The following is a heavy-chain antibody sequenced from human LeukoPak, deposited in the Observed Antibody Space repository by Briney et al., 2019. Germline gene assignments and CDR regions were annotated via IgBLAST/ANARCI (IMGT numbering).Heavy chain of an antibody. CDR1: GFTFSSYS. J-gene: IGHJ4*02. V-gene: IGHV3-21*01. D-gene: IGHD3-22*01. CDR3: ARDRVDSSGRLFDY. Sequence: PGGSLRLSCAASGFTFSSYSVNWVRQAPGKGLEWVSSISSSSSYIYYADSVKGRFTISRDNAKNSLYLQMNSLRAEDTAVYYCARDRVDSSGRLFDYWGQGTLVTVSS. CDR2: ISSSSSYI.